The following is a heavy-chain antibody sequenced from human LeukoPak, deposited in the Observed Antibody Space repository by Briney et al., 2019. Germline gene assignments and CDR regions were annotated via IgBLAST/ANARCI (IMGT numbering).Heavy chain of an antibody. V-gene: IGHV1-69*13. CDR3: AREDGYRFDY. CDR1: GGTSSIYA. D-gene: IGHD5-24*01. Sequence: SVKVSCKPSGGTSSIYAISWVRQAPGQGLEWMGGIIPIFGTANYAQKFQGRVAITADESTSTAYMELSSLRSEDAAVYYCAREDGYRFDYWGQGTLVTVSS. J-gene: IGHJ4*02. CDR2: IIPIFGTA.